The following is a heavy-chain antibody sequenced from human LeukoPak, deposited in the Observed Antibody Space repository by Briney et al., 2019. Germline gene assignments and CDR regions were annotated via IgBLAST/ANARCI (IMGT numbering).Heavy chain of an antibody. CDR1: GFTFSSYW. Sequence: GGSLRLSCAASGFTFSSYWMHWVRQAPGKGLVWVSRINSDGSRTTYADSVKGRFTISRDNAKNTLYLQMNSLRAEDTAVYYCAGGVEVTYFQHWGQGTLVTVSS. CDR3: AGGVEVTYFQH. V-gene: IGHV3-74*01. D-gene: IGHD2-21*02. CDR2: INSDGSRT. J-gene: IGHJ1*01.